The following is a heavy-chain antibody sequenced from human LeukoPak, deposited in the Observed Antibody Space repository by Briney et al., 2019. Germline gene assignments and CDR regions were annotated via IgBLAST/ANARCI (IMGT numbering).Heavy chain of an antibody. D-gene: IGHD6-19*01. J-gene: IGHJ5*02. Sequence: PGGSLRLSCAASGFTFSSYTMSWVRQAPGKGLEWVSAISGSGGSTYYADSVKGRFTISRDNSKNTLYLQMNSLRAEDTAVYYCAKEAGPYSSGWRNWFDPWGQGTLVTVSS. CDR3: AKEAGPYSSGWRNWFDP. CDR2: ISGSGGST. V-gene: IGHV3-23*01. CDR1: GFTFSSYT.